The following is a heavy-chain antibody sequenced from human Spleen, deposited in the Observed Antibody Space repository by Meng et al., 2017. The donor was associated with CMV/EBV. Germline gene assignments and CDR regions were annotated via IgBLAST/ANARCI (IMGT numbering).Heavy chain of an antibody. J-gene: IGHJ4*02. Sequence: ASVKVSCKASGYTFTSYYMRWVRQAPGQGLEWMGIINPSGGSTSYAQKFQGRVTMTRDTSTSTVYMELSSLRSEDTAVYYCARDMVSGSYPTHLDYWGQGTLVTVSS. CDR2: INPSGGST. CDR3: ARDMVSGSYPTHLDY. CDR1: GYTFTSYY. V-gene: IGHV1-46*01. D-gene: IGHD1-26*01.